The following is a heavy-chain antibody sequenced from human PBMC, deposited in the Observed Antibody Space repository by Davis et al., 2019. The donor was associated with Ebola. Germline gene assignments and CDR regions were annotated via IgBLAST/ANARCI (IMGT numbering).Heavy chain of an antibody. CDR1: GFTFSSYA. D-gene: IGHD2-2*01. CDR3: ARVMKRSGYQPAKGYYYYGMDV. J-gene: IGHJ6*02. V-gene: IGHV3-23*01. Sequence: GGSLRLSCAASGFTFSSYAMSWVRQAPGKGLEWVSAISGSGGSTYYADSVKGRFTISRDNSKNTLYLQMNSLRAEDTAVYYCARVMKRSGYQPAKGYYYYGMDVWGQGTTVTVSS. CDR2: ISGSGGST.